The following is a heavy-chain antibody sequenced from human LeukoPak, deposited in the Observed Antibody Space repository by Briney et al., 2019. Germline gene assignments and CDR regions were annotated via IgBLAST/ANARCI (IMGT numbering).Heavy chain of an antibody. J-gene: IGHJ4*02. CDR2: IKQDGSEK. D-gene: IGHD3-10*02. CDR3: ASGVRGVPFDY. V-gene: IGHV3-7*01. CDR1: SYSISSGYY. Sequence: PSETLSLTCTVSSYSISSGYYWGWIRQPPGKGLEWVANIKQDGSEKYYVDSVKGRFTISRDNAKNSLYLQMNSLRAEDTAVYYCASGVRGVPFDYWGQGTLVTVSS.